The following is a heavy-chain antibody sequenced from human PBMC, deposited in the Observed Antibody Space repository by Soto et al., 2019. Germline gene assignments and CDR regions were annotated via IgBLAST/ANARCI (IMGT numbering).Heavy chain of an antibody. CDR3: ARELQGLYYFDY. V-gene: IGHV1-3*01. CDR1: LYSFPCYV. Sequence: AAVKASFDASLYSFPCYVLHLVRQAPGKSLEWMGWINAGNGNTKYSQKFQDRVTITRDTSASTAYMELSSLRSEDTAVYYCARELQGLYYFDYWGQGTLVPV. J-gene: IGHJ4*02. D-gene: IGHD4-4*01. CDR2: INAGNGNT.